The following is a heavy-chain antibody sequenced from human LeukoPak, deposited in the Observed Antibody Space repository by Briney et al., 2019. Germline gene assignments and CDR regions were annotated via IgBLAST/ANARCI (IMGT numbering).Heavy chain of an antibody. CDR1: GFTFSSYW. D-gene: IGHD3-3*01. Sequence: GGSLRLSCAASGFTFSSYWMNWARQAPGKGLEWVASINHNGNVDYYVDSVKGRFTISRDNSKNTLYLQMNSLRAEDTAVYYCAKDNLYYDFWSGYMRGYFDYWGQGTLVTVSS. J-gene: IGHJ4*02. CDR2: INHNGNVD. V-gene: IGHV3-7*03. CDR3: AKDNLYYDFWSGYMRGYFDY.